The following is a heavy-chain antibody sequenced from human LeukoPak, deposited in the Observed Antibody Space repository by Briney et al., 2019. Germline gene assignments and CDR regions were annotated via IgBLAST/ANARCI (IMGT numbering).Heavy chain of an antibody. CDR3: ARELITKADAFDI. D-gene: IGHD1-20*01. J-gene: IGHJ3*02. CDR2: IYHSGST. Sequence: SETLSLTCTVSGYSISSGYYRGWLRQPPGKGLEWIGSIYHSGSTYYNPSLKSRVTISVDTSKNQFSLKLTSVTAADTAVYYCARELITKADAFDIWGQGTMVTVSS. V-gene: IGHV4-38-2*02. CDR1: GYSISSGYY.